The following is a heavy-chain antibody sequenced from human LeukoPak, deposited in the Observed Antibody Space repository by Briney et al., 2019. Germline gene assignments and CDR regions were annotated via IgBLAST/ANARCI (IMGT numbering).Heavy chain of an antibody. CDR3: DYGGYYFDY. CDR1: GGSFSGYH. V-gene: IGHV4-34*01. Sequence: TSETLSLTCAVYGGSFSGYHWSWIRQPPGKGLEWIGEINHSGSTNYNPSLKSRVTISVDTSKNQFSLKLSSVTAADTAVYYCDYGGYYFDYWGQGTLVTVSS. D-gene: IGHD3-16*01. CDR2: INHSGST. J-gene: IGHJ4*02.